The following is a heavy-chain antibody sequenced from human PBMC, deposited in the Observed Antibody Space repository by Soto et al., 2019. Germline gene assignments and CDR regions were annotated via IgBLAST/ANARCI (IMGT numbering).Heavy chain of an antibody. Sequence: SATXSLTWKFSVVSSIITSSYLSWVRQPPGKVLDGIGSGYYDRNTYYNPSLKSRISISTDSSKNEFSMRLRSVNAADTAIYYCATSFLNRSSWRNNLGEDSQSGTEVWGQGTTV. CDR2: GYYDRNT. CDR3: ATSFLNRSSWRNNLGEDSQSGTEV. V-gene: IGHV4-39*01. CDR1: VVSSIITSSY. J-gene: IGHJ6*02. D-gene: IGHD6-13*01.